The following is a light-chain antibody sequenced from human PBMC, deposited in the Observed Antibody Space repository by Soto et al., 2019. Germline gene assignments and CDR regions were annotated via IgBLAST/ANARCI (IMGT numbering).Light chain of an antibody. CDR3: QQLESYPST. CDR1: QSVSSSY. CDR2: GAS. V-gene: IGKV3-20*01. J-gene: IGKJ4*01. Sequence: EIVLTQSPGTLSLSPGERATLSCRASQSVSSSYLAWYQQKPGQAHRLLIYGASSRATGIQDRFSGSGSGTDFTLTIRSLQPEDFATYYCQQLESYPSTFGGGTKVDIK.